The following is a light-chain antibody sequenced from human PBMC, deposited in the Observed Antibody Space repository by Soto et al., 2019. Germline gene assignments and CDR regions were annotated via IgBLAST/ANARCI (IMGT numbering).Light chain of an antibody. Sequence: DIVMTQSPDSLAVSLGERATINCKSSQSLLYSSNNKSYFAWYQQKPGPPPKLIIYWASTRASGVPDRFSGGVSGTAFTLPLSSLQAEDVAEYYCQQHYTTPATFGPGTKVDIK. CDR3: QQHYTTPAT. V-gene: IGKV4-1*01. J-gene: IGKJ3*01. CDR1: QSLLYSSNNKSY. CDR2: WAS.